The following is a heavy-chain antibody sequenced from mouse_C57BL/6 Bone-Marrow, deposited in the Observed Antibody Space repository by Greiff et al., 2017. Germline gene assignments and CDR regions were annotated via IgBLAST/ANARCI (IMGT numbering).Heavy chain of an antibody. CDR1: GFTFSSYG. D-gene: IGHD2-4*01. CDR2: ISSGGSYT. J-gene: IGHJ2*01. Sequence: EVMLVESGGDLVKPGGSLKLSCAASGFTFSSYGLSWVRQTPDKRLEWVATISSGGSYTYYPDSVKGRFTISRDNAKNTLYLQMGSLKSEDTAMYYCASVYYDYGYWGQGTTLTVSS. V-gene: IGHV5-6*01. CDR3: ASVYYDYGY.